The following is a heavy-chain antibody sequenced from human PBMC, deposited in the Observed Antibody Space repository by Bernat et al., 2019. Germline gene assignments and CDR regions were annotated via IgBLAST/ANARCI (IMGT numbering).Heavy chain of an antibody. CDR1: GFTFSSYS. Sequence: EVQLVESGGGLVKPGGSLRLSCAASGFTFSSYSMNWVRQAPGKGLEWVSSISSSSSSYIYYADSVKGRFTISRDNAKNSLYLQMNSLRAEDTAVYYCAREGYYYDSSGYPDYWGQGTLVTVSS. J-gene: IGHJ4*02. CDR3: AREGYYYDSSGYPDY. CDR2: ISSSSSSYI. V-gene: IGHV3-21*01. D-gene: IGHD3-22*01.